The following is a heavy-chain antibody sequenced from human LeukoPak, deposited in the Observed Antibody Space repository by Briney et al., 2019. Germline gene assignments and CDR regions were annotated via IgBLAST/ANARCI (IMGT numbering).Heavy chain of an antibody. CDR2: MNPNSGNT. CDR3: AKDDYYDSSGYDY. D-gene: IGHD3-22*01. CDR1: GYTFTSYD. Sequence: ASVKVSCKASGYTFTSYDINRVRHATGQGLEWMGWMNPNSGNTGYAQKFQGRVTITRNTSISTAYMELSSLRSEDTAVYYCAKDDYYDSSGYDYWGQRTLVTVSS. J-gene: IGHJ4*02. V-gene: IGHV1-8*03.